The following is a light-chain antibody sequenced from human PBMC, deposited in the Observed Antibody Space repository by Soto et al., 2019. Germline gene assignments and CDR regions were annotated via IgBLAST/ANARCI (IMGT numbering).Light chain of an antibody. CDR2: GAS. Sequence: EVVMTQSPATLSVSPGERVTLSCRASQSVRSNLAWYLQKPGQAPRILIYGASTRATGIPARFSASGSGTEFTLTISSLQSEDFAVYYCQQYNNWPPLTFGGGTKVEIK. V-gene: IGKV3-15*01. J-gene: IGKJ4*01. CDR1: QSVRSN. CDR3: QQYNNWPPLT.